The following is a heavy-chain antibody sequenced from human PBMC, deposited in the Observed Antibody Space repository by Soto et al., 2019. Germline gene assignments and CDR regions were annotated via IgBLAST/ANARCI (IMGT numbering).Heavy chain of an antibody. CDR1: GGSISSGDYY. CDR2: ISYTGNA. J-gene: IGHJ4*02. D-gene: IGHD2-15*01. Sequence: SETLSLTCTVSGGSISSGDYYWSWIRQPPGKGLEWIGYISYTGNASYNPSLKGRLTISVDTSKNQFSLKLSSVTAADTAVYYCASRVVDVGYFDYWGQGTLVTVSS. CDR3: ASRVVDVGYFDY. V-gene: IGHV4-30-4*01.